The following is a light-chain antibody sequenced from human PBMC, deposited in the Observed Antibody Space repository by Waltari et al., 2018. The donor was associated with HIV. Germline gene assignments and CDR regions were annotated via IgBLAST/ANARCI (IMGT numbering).Light chain of an antibody. J-gene: IGLJ2*01. CDR1: NSNIGGHA. CDR3: AAWDDTLNGVI. CDR2: SAD. V-gene: IGLV1-44*01. Sequence: QSVLTQPPSASGVSEENVTLSCSGGNSNIGGHAVSWYQHLPGTAPKLLLYSADQRPSGLPDRFSGSKSGTSASLAITGLHPDDEAHYYCAAWDDTLNGVIFGGGTKLTV.